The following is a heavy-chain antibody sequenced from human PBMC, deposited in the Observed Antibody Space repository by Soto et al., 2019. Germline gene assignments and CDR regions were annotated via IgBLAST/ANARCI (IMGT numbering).Heavy chain of an antibody. V-gene: IGHV1-2*02. CDR1: GYTFTGYY. J-gene: IGHJ4*02. CDR3: ASFSYGTPHYYFDY. CDR2: INPNSGGT. Sequence: GASVKVSCKASGYTFTGYYMHWARQAPGQGLEWMGWINPNSGGTNYAQKFQGRVTMTRDTSISTAYMELSRLRSDDTAVYYCASFSYGTPHYYFDYWGQGTLVTVSS. D-gene: IGHD5-18*01.